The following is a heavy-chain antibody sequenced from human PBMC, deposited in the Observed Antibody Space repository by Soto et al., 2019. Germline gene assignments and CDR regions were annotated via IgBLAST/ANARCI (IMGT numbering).Heavy chain of an antibody. Sequence: GGSLRLSCAASGFTFSSYGMHWVRQAPGKGLEWVAVIWYDGSNKYYADSVKGRFTISRDNSKNTLYLQMNSLRAEDTAVYYCAREAIAVAGYYFDYWGQGTLVTVSS. CDR2: IWYDGSNK. J-gene: IGHJ4*02. CDR1: GFTFSSYG. CDR3: AREAIAVAGYYFDY. D-gene: IGHD6-19*01. V-gene: IGHV3-33*01.